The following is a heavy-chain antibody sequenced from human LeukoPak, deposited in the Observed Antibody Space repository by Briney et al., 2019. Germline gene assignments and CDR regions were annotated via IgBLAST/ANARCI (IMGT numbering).Heavy chain of an antibody. J-gene: IGHJ4*02. CDR3: ARGVQEMGY. Sequence: PSETLSLTCTVSGGSISSSNYYWGWIRQPPGKGLEWIGSIYYGGSTYYNPSLKSRVTISVDTSKNQFSLKLSSVTAADTAVYYCARGVQEMGYWGQGTLVTVSS. D-gene: IGHD5-24*01. V-gene: IGHV4-39*01. CDR2: IYYGGST. CDR1: GGSISSSNYY.